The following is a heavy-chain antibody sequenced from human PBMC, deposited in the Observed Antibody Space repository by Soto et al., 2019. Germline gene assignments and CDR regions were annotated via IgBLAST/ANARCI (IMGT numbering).Heavy chain of an antibody. J-gene: IGHJ4*02. CDR3: ARPDYYDSSGYSAPLARYYFDY. CDR2: ISYDGSNK. CDR1: GFTLSSYA. Sequence: GGSLRLSCAASGFTLSSYAMHWVRQAPGKGLEWVAVISYDGSNKYYADSVKGRFTISRDNSKNTLYLQMNSLRAEDTAVYYCARPDYYDSSGYSAPLARYYFDYWGQGTLVTVSS. D-gene: IGHD3-22*01. V-gene: IGHV3-30-3*01.